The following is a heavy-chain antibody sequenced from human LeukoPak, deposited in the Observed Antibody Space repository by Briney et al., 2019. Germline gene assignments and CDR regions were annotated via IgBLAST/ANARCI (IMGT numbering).Heavy chain of an antibody. CDR3: ARTVLDILTGYPYYYYYMDV. J-gene: IGHJ6*03. V-gene: IGHV1-69*13. CDR2: IIPIFGTA. Sequence: WASVKVSCKASGGTFSSYAISWVRQAPGQGLEWMGGIIPIFGTADYAQKFQGRVTITADESTSTAYMELSSLRSEDTAVYYCARTVLDILTGYPYYYYYMDVWGKGTTVTVSS. CDR1: GGTFSSYA. D-gene: IGHD3-9*01.